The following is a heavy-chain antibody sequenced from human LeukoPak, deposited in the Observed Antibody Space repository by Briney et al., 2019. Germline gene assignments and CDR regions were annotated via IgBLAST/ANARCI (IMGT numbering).Heavy chain of an antibody. Sequence: GGSPRHSWAASGFTLSNQLISWVRQAPGKGLGLDSAISGSGGSTYYADSVKGRFTISRDNSKNTLYLQMNSLRAEDTAVYYCAKYGLTMVRGVIVQLGGMDVWGQGTTVTVSS. D-gene: IGHD3-10*01. CDR3: AKYGLTMVRGVIVQLGGMDV. J-gene: IGHJ6*02. CDR2: ISGSGGST. V-gene: IGHV3-23*01. CDR1: GFTLSNQL.